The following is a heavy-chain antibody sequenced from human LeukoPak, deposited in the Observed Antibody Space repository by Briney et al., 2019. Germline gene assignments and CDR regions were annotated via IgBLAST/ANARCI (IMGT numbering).Heavy chain of an antibody. CDR1: GYTFTGYY. Sequence: GASVKVSCKASGYTFTGYYMHWVRQAPGQGLEWMGRINPNSGGTNYTQKFQGRVTMTRDTSISTAYMELSRLRSDDTAVYYCAIINYVWGSYRPEEEDWGQGTLVTVSS. CDR2: INPNSGGT. V-gene: IGHV1-2*06. CDR3: AIINYVWGSYRPEEED. J-gene: IGHJ4*02. D-gene: IGHD3-16*02.